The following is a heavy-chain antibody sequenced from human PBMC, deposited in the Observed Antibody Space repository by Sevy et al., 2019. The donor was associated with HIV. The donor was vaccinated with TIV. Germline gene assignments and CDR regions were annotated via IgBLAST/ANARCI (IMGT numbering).Heavy chain of an antibody. CDR2: IIPMFGTP. CDR3: ARDSLYSTNWAFDY. V-gene: IGHV1-69*13. J-gene: IGHJ4*02. D-gene: IGHD1-1*01. CDR1: GGTFSNYA. Sequence: ASVKVSCNASGGTFSNYAISCVRQAPGQGLEWMGGIIPMFGTPNYAQMFQGRVTITADESTSTAYMELSSLRSEDTAVYYCARDSLYSTNWAFDYWGQGTLVTVSS.